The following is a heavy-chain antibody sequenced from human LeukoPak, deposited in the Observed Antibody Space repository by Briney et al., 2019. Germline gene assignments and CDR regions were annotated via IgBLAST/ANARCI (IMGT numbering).Heavy chain of an antibody. D-gene: IGHD3-10*01. CDR1: GYSFTSYW. CDR2: IYPGDSDT. Sequence: GESLKISCKGSGYSFTSYWIGWVRPMPGKGLGWMGIIYPGDSDTRYSPSFQGQVTISADKSISTAYLQWSSLKASDTAMYYCARSTMVRGVITIDYWGQRTLVTVSS. CDR3: ARSTMVRGVITIDY. J-gene: IGHJ4*02. V-gene: IGHV5-51*01.